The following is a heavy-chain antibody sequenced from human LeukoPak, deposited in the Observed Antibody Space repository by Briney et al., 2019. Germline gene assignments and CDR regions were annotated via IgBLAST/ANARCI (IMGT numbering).Heavy chain of an antibody. V-gene: IGHV4-39*07. J-gene: IGHJ5*02. CDR3: ARGQRRYWFDP. CDR1: GGSIYSTTFY. CDR2: MYYDGST. Sequence: SETLSLTCTVSGGSIYSTTFYWGWIRQPPGKGLEWIGSMYYDGSTYHNPSLKSRVTISVDTSNNQFSLKVRSVTAADTAVYYCARGQRRYWFDPWGQGTLVTVSS.